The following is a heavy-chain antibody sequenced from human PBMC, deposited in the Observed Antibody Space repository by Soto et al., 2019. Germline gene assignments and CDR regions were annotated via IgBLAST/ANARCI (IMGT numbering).Heavy chain of an antibody. Sequence: QVQLVESGGGVVQPGRSLRLSCAASGFTFRSYALHWVRQAPGKGLEWVAVISHDGSKKDYAESVRGRFTISRDNSKNTLYLQMNSLRAEDTAMYYCARVSHKEISDWYVLQIGPFDYWGQGTLVTVSS. CDR3: ARVSHKEISDWYVLQIGPFDY. CDR1: GFTFRSYA. D-gene: IGHD6-19*01. CDR2: ISHDGSKK. J-gene: IGHJ4*02. V-gene: IGHV3-30*04.